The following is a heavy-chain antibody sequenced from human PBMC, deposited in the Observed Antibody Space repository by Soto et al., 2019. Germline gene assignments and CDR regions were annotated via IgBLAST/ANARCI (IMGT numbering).Heavy chain of an antibody. D-gene: IGHD3-10*01. CDR1: GGSLTKYY. V-gene: IGHV4-4*07. CDR2: ISTSGKV. CDR3: AGSKNRGVSFDY. Sequence: LTCSVSGGSLTKYYWSWIRQPAGKGLEWIGRISTSGKVVSKASLRSRLTMSVDTSKSQFSLRLASVTAADTAVYFCAGSKNRGVSFDYWGQGAMVTVYS. J-gene: IGHJ4*02.